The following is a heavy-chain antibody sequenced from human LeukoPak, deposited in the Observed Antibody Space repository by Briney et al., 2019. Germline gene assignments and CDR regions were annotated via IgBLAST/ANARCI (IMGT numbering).Heavy chain of an antibody. CDR3: AELGITMIGGV. D-gene: IGHD3-10*02. J-gene: IGHJ6*04. CDR1: GFTFSSYS. Sequence: GGSLRLSCAASGFTFSSYSMHWVRQAPGKGLEWVAVLLYDGSTKYYADSVKGRFTISRDNAKNSLYLQMNSLRAEDTAVYYCAELGITMIGGVWGKGTTVTISS. CDR2: LLYDGSTK. V-gene: IGHV3-30*04.